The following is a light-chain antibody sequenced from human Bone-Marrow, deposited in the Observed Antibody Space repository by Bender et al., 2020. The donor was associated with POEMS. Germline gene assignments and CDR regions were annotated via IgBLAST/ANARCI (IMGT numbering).Light chain of an antibody. V-gene: IGLV2-23*02. CDR2: EVS. Sequence: QSALTQPASVSGSPGQSITISCTGTSSDVGGYNYVSWYQQHPGKAPKLMIYEVSERPSAVSNRFSGSKSGDTASLTISGLQPEDEADYYCSSFADSSAFVVFGGGTTVTVL. J-gene: IGLJ2*01. CDR3: SSFADSSAFVV. CDR1: SSDVGGYNY.